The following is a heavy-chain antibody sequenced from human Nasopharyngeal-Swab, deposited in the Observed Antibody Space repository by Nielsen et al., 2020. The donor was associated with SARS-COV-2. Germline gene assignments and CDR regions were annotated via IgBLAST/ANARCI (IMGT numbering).Heavy chain of an antibody. CDR3: ARQVLTYYDFWSGPTPDY. CDR1: GGSISSGSYY. V-gene: IGHV4-61*02. CDR2: IYTSGST. Sequence: SETLSLTCTVSGGSISSGSYYWSWIRQPAGKGLEWIGRIYTSGSTNYNPSLKSRVTISVDTSKNQFSLKLSSVTAADTAVYYCARQVLTYYDFWSGPTPDYWGQGTLVTVSS. D-gene: IGHD3-3*01. J-gene: IGHJ4*02.